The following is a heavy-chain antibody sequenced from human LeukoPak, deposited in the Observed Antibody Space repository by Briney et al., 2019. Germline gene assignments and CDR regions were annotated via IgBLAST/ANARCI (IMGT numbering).Heavy chain of an antibody. D-gene: IGHD3-22*01. Sequence: KPGESLKISCKGSGYSFTGYWIGWVRQMPGKGLEWMGIIYPGDSDTRYSPSFQGQVTISADKSISTAYLQWSSLKASDTAIYYCARLNRYDYDSSGYPSQYFDYWGQGTLVTVSS. J-gene: IGHJ4*02. V-gene: IGHV5-51*03. CDR1: GYSFTGYW. CDR3: ARLNRYDYDSSGYPSQYFDY. CDR2: IYPGDSDT.